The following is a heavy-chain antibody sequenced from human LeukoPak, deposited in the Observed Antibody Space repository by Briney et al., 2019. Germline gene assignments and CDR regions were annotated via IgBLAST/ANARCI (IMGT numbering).Heavy chain of an antibody. V-gene: IGHV3-23*01. CDR2: IYGSGVSI. CDR1: GLTFKNYV. D-gene: IGHD1-26*01. Sequence: PGGSLRLSCVASGLTFKNYVMNWVRQAPGKGLEWLATIYGSGVSISYADSVKGRFTTSRDNSNNTLYLQMNSLRAEDTAMYYCAKDLGWELPAEAYWGQGILVTVSS. CDR3: AKDLGWELPAEAY. J-gene: IGHJ4*02.